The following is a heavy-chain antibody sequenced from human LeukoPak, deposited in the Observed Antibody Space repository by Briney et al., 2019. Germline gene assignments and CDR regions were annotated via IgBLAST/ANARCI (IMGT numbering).Heavy chain of an antibody. D-gene: IGHD3-22*01. CDR3: ARAEYYDSSGYYYYYYYMDV. J-gene: IGHJ6*03. CDR1: GYTFTSYD. CDR2: MNPNSGNT. V-gene: IGHV1-8*01. Sequence: ASVKVSCKASGYTFTSYDINWVRQATGQGLEWMGWMNPNSGNTGYAQKFQGRVTMTRNTSISTAYMELSSLRSEDTAVYYCARAEYYDSSGYYYYYYYMDVWGKGTTVTISS.